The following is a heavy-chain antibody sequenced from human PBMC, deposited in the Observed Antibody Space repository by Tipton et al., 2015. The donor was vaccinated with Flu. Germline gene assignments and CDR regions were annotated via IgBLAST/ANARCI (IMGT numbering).Heavy chain of an antibody. CDR2: ISGRSSYI. CDR3: ARDPPLYNYIWGSAFDY. V-gene: IGHV3-21*01. CDR1: GFTFSSYS. J-gene: IGHJ4*02. Sequence: SLRLSCAASGFTFSSYSMNWVRQAPGKGLEWVSSISGRSSYIYYADSVKGRFTISRDNAKNSLFLQMNSLRAEDTAVYYCARDPPLYNYIWGSAFDYWGQGTLVTVSS. D-gene: IGHD3-16*01.